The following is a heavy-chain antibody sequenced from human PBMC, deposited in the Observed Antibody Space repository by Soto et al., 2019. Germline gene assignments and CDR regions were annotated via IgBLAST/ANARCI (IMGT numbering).Heavy chain of an antibody. CDR1: GGSISSGDYY. V-gene: IGHV4-30-4*01. Sequence: SETLSLTCTVSGGSISSGDYYWSWIRQPPGKGLEWIGYIYYSGSTYYNPSLKSRVTISVDTSKNQFSLKLSSVTAADTAVYYCAREGMAARAFYYGGQGTRVSVSS. D-gene: IGHD6-6*01. CDR3: AREGMAARAFYY. J-gene: IGHJ4*02. CDR2: IYYSGST.